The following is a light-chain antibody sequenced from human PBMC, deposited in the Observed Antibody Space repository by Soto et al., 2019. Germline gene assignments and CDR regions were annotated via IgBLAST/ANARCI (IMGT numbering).Light chain of an antibody. J-gene: IGKJ4*01. CDR3: QQSGSSPLT. Sequence: EIVLTQSPGTLYLSPGERATLSCRASQSVSNNYLAWYQQKPGQAPRLLIYGASNRATGIPDRFSGSGSATDFTLTISRLEPEDFAVYFCQQSGSSPLTFGGGTKVDIK. CDR1: QSVSNNY. V-gene: IGKV3-20*01. CDR2: GAS.